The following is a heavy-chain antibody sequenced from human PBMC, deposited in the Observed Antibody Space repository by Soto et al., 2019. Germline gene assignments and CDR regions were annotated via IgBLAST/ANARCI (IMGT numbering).Heavy chain of an antibody. CDR2: IYYSGST. CDR1: GGSISSYY. J-gene: IGHJ5*02. D-gene: IGHD6-6*01. CDR3: AREVSIAARPRFHH. V-gene: IGHV4-59*01. Sequence: SETLSLTCTVSGGSISSYYWSWIRQPPGKGLEWIGYIYYSGSTNYNPSLKSRVTISVDTSKNQFSLKLSSVTAADTAVYYCAREVSIAARPRFHHWGQGTLVTVSS.